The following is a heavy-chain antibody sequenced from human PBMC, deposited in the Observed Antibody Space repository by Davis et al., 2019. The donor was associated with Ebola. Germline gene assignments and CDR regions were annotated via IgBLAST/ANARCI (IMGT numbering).Heavy chain of an antibody. D-gene: IGHD2-8*01. Sequence: GGSPRLSCAASGFTFTSYIMNWVRQAPGRGLEWVSSISSTGDIYYADSVKGRFTISRDNSKNTLYLQMNSLRAEDTAVYYCARIDIVLMVYVGMDVWGKGTTVTVSS. CDR3: ARIDIVLMVYVGMDV. J-gene: IGHJ6*04. V-gene: IGHV3-21*04. CDR2: ISSTGDI. CDR1: GFTFTSYI.